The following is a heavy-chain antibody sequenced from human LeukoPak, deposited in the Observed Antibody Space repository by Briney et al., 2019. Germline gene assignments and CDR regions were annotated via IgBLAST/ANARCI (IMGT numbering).Heavy chain of an antibody. D-gene: IGHD4-17*01. CDR1: EFNARYTY. V-gene: IGHV3-53*01. J-gene: IGHJ4*02. CDR2: IYRGGYT. CDR3: AIGSTVFHARR. Sequence: GGSLRLSCVASEFNARYTYMTWVRQAPGKGLEWISVIYRGGYTDYADSVKGRFTISSDNPKRTLYLQMNSLSAEDTATHYCAIGSTVFHARRWGQGTRVTVSS.